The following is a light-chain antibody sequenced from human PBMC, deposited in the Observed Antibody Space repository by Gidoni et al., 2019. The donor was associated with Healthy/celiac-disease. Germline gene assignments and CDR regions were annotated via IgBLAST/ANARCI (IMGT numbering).Light chain of an antibody. Sequence: SYELTQLPSVSVSPGQTASITCSGDKLGDKYACWNQQKTAQSPVLVIYQDSKRPSGIPERFSGSNSGNTATLTISGTQAMDEADYYCQAWDSSTDVFGTGTKVTVL. CDR1: KLGDKY. CDR3: QAWDSSTDV. CDR2: QDS. J-gene: IGLJ1*01. V-gene: IGLV3-1*01.